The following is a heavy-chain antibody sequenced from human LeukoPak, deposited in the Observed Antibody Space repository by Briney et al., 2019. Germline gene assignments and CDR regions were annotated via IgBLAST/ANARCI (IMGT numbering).Heavy chain of an antibody. CDR3: AKDVEAPLTYYFDY. D-gene: IGHD5-24*01. V-gene: IGHV3-23*01. J-gene: IGHJ4*02. CDR1: GFTFSSYA. Sequence: GGSLRLSCAASGFTFSSYAMSWVRQAPGKGLEWVSGISPSGGITYYTDSVKGRFTISRDNSKNTQSLQMNSLRAEDTALYYCAKDVEAPLTYYFDYWGQGTLVTVSS. CDR2: ISPSGGIT.